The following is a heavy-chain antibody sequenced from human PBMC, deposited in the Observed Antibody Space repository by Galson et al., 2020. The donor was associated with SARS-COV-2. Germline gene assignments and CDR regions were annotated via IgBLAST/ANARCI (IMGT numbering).Heavy chain of an antibody. CDR3: ASEGAVPGIPLAY. J-gene: IGHJ4*02. CDR2: ISGRGEKT. CDR1: GTNFSIDA. V-gene: IGHV3-23*01. Sequence: TGGSLRLSCAVSGTNFSIDAMSWVRQAPGKGLAWVSSISGRGEKTYYADSVKGRFTVSRDNPKNTVFLEMDSLRGEDTAVYYCASEGAVPGIPLAYWGQGTLVTVSS. D-gene: IGHD2-2*01.